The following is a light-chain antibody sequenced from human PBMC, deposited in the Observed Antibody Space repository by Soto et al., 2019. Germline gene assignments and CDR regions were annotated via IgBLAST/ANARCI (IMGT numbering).Light chain of an antibody. Sequence: DIQMTQSPSTLSASVGDRVTITCRASQSIGTWLAWYQHKPGKAPKLLIYKASNLESGVPSRFSGSGSGTEFTLTISSLQPDDFATYYCQQYNRYWTFGQGTKVEIK. J-gene: IGKJ1*01. V-gene: IGKV1-5*03. CDR3: QQYNRYWT. CDR2: KAS. CDR1: QSIGTW.